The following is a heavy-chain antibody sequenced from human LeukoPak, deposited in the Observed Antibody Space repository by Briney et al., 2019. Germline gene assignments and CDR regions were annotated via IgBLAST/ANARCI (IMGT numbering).Heavy chain of an antibody. CDR3: ARRPFMVRGVISYYFDY. D-gene: IGHD3-10*01. CDR1: GYSFTSYW. V-gene: IGHV5-51*01. CDR2: IYPGDSDT. J-gene: IGHJ4*02. Sequence: GESLKISCKGSGYSFTSYWIGWVRQMPGKGLEWMGIIYPGDSDTRYSPSFQGQVTISADKSISTAYLQWSSLKASDTAMYYCARRPFMVRGVISYYFDYWGQGTLVTVSS.